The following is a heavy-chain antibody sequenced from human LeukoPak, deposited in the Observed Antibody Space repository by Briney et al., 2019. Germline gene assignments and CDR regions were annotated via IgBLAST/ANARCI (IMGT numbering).Heavy chain of an antibody. V-gene: IGHV4-31*03. CDR2: IYYSGST. Sequence: SETLSLTCTVSGGSISSGGYYWSWIRQHPGKGLEWIGYIYYSGSTYYNPSLKSRVTISVDTSKNQFSLKLSSVTAADTAVYYCAGRPLAAGRWAYYYYGMDVWGQGTTVTVSS. D-gene: IGHD6-25*01. CDR1: GGSISSGGYY. J-gene: IGHJ6*02. CDR3: AGRPLAAGRWAYYYYGMDV.